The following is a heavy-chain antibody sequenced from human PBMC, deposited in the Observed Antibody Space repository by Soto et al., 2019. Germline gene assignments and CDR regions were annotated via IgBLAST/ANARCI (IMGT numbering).Heavy chain of an antibody. CDR1: A. V-gene: IGHV3-30*03. J-gene: IGHJ4*02. CDR2: ISYDGNNK. Sequence: AMHWVRQAPGKGLQWLAVISYDGNNKYYADSVEGRFTISRDNSKNTVYLQMNSLRLEDTAVYYCARGPSYSDSYFDHWGQGTLVNVSS. CDR3: ARGPSYSDSYFDH. D-gene: IGHD4-17*01.